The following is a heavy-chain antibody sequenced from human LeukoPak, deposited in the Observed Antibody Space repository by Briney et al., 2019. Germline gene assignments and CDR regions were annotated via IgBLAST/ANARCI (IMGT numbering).Heavy chain of an antibody. D-gene: IGHD5-18*01. Sequence: SETLSLTCTVSGGSISSYYWSWIRQPPRKGLEWIGYIYYSGSTNYNPSLKSRVTISVDTSKNQFSLKLSSVTAADTAVYYCAATAMAEDYWGQGTLVTVSS. V-gene: IGHV4-59*08. J-gene: IGHJ4*02. CDR2: IYYSGST. CDR3: AATAMAEDY. CDR1: GGSISSYY.